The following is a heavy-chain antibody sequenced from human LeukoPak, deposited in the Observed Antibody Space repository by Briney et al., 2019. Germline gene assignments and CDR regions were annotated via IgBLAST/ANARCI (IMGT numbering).Heavy chain of an antibody. Sequence: GGSLRLSCAASGFSVSSNYMSWVRQAPGKGLEWGTVIYSGGGTYYADSVKGRFTISRDNSKNTLYLQMNSLRADATAVYFCARGGNTYGDEDYWGQGTLVTVSS. D-gene: IGHD5-18*01. V-gene: IGHV3-66*01. CDR1: GFSVSSNY. CDR2: IYSGGGT. J-gene: IGHJ4*02. CDR3: ARGGNTYGDEDY.